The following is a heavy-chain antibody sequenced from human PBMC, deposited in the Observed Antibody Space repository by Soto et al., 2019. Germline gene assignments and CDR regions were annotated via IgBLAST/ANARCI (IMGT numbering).Heavy chain of an antibody. Sequence: SETLSLTCTVFGGSISSYYWSWIRQPPGKGLEWIGYIYHSGSTYYNPSLKSRVTISVDRSKNQFSLKLSSVTAADTAVYYCARVPDVWGQGTTVTVSS. J-gene: IGHJ6*02. V-gene: IGHV4-59*12. CDR2: IYHSGST. CDR3: ARVPDV. CDR1: GGSISSYY.